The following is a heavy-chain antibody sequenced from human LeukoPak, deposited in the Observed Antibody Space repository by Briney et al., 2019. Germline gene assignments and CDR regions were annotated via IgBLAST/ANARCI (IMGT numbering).Heavy chain of an antibody. Sequence: GSSVKVSCKASGGTFSTDAISWVRQAPGQGLEWMGWINTNTGNPTYAQGFTGRFVFPLDTSVSTAYLQISSLKAEDTAVYYCARGRSDYYGSGSPRFDSWGQGTLVTVSS. J-gene: IGHJ4*02. D-gene: IGHD3-10*01. CDR2: INTNTGNP. CDR3: ARGRSDYYGSGSPRFDS. CDR1: GGTFSTDA. V-gene: IGHV7-4-1*02.